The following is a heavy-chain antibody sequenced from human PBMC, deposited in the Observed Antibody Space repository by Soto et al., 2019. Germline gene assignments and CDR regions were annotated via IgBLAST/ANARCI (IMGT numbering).Heavy chain of an antibody. Sequence: SLXRSCSSNVFTFSTYCMHWVRQSPCPGLEWVAAILYDGSNKYYADSVKGRFTISRDNSKNTLYLPMNSLRAEDTAVYYCARGAYYDVLNGSYSYGMDVWGQGTTVTVSS. J-gene: IGHJ6*02. D-gene: IGHD3-9*01. CDR3: ARGAYYDVLNGSYSYGMDV. CDR1: VFTFSTYC. V-gene: IGHV3-30*03. CDR2: ILYDGSNK.